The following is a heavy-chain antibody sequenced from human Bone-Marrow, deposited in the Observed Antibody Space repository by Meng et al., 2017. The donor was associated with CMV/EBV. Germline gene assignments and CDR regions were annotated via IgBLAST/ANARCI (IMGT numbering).Heavy chain of an antibody. Sequence: GGSLRLSCAASGFTFDDYAMHWVRQAPGKGLEWVSGISWNSGSIGYADSVKGRFTISRDNSKNTLYLQMNSLRAEDTAVYYCAKDAVPAGRGVLDYWGQGTLVTVSS. J-gene: IGHJ4*02. CDR2: ISWNSGSI. CDR1: GFTFDDYA. CDR3: AKDAVPAGRGVLDY. V-gene: IGHV3-9*01. D-gene: IGHD2-2*01.